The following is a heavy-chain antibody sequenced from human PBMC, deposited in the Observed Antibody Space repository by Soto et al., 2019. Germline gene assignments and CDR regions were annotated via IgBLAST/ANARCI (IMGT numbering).Heavy chain of an antibody. CDR1: GFTFSNYG. CDR3: AKDSRAYCGGECWFDP. CDR2: ISYDGSNK. J-gene: IGHJ5*02. D-gene: IGHD2-21*01. V-gene: IGHV3-30*18. Sequence: QVQLVESGGGVVQLGRSLRLSCAASGFTFSNYGMHWVRQAPGKGLEWLAVISYDGSNKYYGDSVKGRFTISRDNSKNTLYLQVNSLRAEDTAVYYCAKDSRAYCGGECWFDPWGQGTLVTVSS.